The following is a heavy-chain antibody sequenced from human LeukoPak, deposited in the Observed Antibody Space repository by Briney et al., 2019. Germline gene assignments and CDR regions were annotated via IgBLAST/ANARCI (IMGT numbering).Heavy chain of an antibody. Sequence: PSETLSLTCTVSGGSISSYYWSWIQQPPGKGLEWIGYIYYSGSTNYNPSLKSRVTISVDTSKNQFSLKLSSVTAADTAVYYCARFIVGALGAFDIWGQGTMVTVSS. V-gene: IGHV4-59*01. CDR1: GGSISSYY. D-gene: IGHD1-26*01. CDR3: ARFIVGALGAFDI. CDR2: IYYSGST. J-gene: IGHJ3*02.